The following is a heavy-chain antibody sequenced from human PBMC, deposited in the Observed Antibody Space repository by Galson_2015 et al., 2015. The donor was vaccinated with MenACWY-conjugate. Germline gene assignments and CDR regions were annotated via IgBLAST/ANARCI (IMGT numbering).Heavy chain of an antibody. CDR3: ARRLVSVETFDY. Sequence: QSGAEVKKPGESLKISCKGSGSSFPSYWIGWVRQMPGKGMEWMGFIYPGDSDTRYSPSFQGQVTISADKSTSTAYLQWSSLEASDSAMYYCARRLVSVETFDYWGQGTLVTVSS. J-gene: IGHJ4*02. V-gene: IGHV5-51*03. CDR2: IYPGDSDT. D-gene: IGHD2-21*02. CDR1: GSSFPSYW.